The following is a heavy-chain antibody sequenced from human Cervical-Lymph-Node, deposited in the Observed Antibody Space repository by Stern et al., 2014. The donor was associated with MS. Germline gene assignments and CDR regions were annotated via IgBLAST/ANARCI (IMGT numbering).Heavy chain of an antibody. CDR2: STDYNGNT. CDR3: ARDRVDGYWYFDL. V-gene: IGHV1-18*01. Sequence: VQLVQSGGEVKKPGASVKVSCKASGYTFTDYGIVWVRQAPGQGLEWVGWSTDYNGNTNYAQKFQGRVTLTTDASTGTAYMELRNLSSDDTAMYYCARDRVDGYWYFDLWGRGTLVTVSS. CDR1: GYTFTDYG. J-gene: IGHJ2*01. D-gene: IGHD5-12*01.